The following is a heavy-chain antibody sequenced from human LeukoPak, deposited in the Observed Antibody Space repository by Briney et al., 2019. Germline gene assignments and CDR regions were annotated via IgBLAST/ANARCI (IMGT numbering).Heavy chain of an antibody. Sequence: ASVKVSCKASGYTFTSYDFNWVRQAPGQGPEWIGWMNPNSGTTGYAQKFQGRVTITRDTSASTAYMELSSLRSEDTAVYYCARRYSYGFDSWFDPWGQGTLVTVSS. CDR1: GYTFTSYD. CDR3: ARRYSYGFDSWFDP. D-gene: IGHD5-18*01. V-gene: IGHV1-8*01. CDR2: MNPNSGTT. J-gene: IGHJ5*02.